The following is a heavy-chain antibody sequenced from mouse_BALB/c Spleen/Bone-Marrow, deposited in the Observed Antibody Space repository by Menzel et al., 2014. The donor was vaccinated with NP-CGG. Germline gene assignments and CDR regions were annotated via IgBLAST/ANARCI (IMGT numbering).Heavy chain of an antibody. Sequence: VQLPQSGPELVTPGPSLQISCKASGYTFTDYNMHWVKQSHGKSLEWIGYIYPYNGGTGYNQKFKSKATLTVDNSSSTAYVELRSLTPEDSAVYYRARATTAGFAYWGQGTLVTVSA. J-gene: IGHJ3*01. V-gene: IGHV1S29*02. D-gene: IGHD1-2*01. CDR2: IYPYNGGT. CDR1: GYTFTDYN. CDR3: ARATTAGFAY.